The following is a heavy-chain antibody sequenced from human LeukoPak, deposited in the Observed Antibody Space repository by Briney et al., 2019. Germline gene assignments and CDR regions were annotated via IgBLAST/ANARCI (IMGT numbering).Heavy chain of an antibody. CDR1: GFTFSCYA. V-gene: IGHV3-23*01. Sequence: GGSLRLSCATSGFTFSCYAMSCVRQAPGKGLEWVSAISGSGGSTYYADSVKGRFTISRDNAKNTLYLQMNSLRVEDTAVYYCTQSDWFDPWGQGTLVTVSS. J-gene: IGHJ5*02. CDR2: ISGSGGST. CDR3: TQSDWFDP. D-gene: IGHD3-3*01.